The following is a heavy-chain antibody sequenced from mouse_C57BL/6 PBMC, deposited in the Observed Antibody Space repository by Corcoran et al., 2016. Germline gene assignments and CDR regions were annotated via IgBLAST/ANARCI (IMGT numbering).Heavy chain of an antibody. Sequence: QIQLVQSGPELKKPGETVKISCKASGYTFTTYGMSWVKQAPGKGLKWMGWINTYSGVPTYADDFKGRFAFSLETSASTAYLQINNLKNEDTATYFCARPTVVAAGDYGGQGTTLTVSS. J-gene: IGHJ2*01. CDR1: GYTFTTYG. V-gene: IGHV9-3*01. CDR2: INTYSGVP. CDR3: ARPTVVAAGDY. D-gene: IGHD1-1*01.